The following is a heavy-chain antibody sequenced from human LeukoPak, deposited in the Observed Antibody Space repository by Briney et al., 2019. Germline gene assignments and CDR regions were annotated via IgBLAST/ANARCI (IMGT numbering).Heavy chain of an antibody. CDR1: GGTFISYA. J-gene: IGHJ4*02. CDR3: ASGYYYDSSGYAPDY. V-gene: IGHV1-69*13. CDR2: IIPIFGTA. Sequence: ASVKVSCKASGGTFISYAISWVRQAPGQGLEWMGGIIPIFGTANYAQKFQGRVTITADESTSTAYMELSSLRSEDTAVYYCASGYYYDSSGYAPDYWGQGTLVTVSS. D-gene: IGHD3-22*01.